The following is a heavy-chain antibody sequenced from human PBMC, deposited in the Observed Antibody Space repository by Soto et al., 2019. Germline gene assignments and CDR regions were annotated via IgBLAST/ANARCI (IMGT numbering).Heavy chain of an antibody. CDR2: IYPGDSDT. V-gene: IGHV5-51*01. CDR3: ASPYSSSSHGMDV. D-gene: IGHD6-6*01. CDR1: GYSFTSYW. J-gene: IGHJ6*02. Sequence: PGESLKISCKGSGYSFTSYWIGWVRQMPGKGLEWMGIIYPGDSDTRYSPSFQGQVTISADKSISTAYLQWSSLKASDTAMYYCASPYSSSSHGMDVWGQGTTVTVYS.